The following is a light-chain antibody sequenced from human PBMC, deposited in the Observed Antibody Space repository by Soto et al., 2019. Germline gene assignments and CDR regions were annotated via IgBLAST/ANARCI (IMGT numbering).Light chain of an antibody. V-gene: IGLV2-14*01. Sequence: QSVLTQPASVSGSPGQSITISCTGTSSDVGGYNYVSWYQQHPGKAPKVLIYDVSDRPSGVSNLFSGSKSGNTASLTISVLQAEDEADYYCSSYTSSSTFPCVFGTGTKVTVL. CDR3: SSYTSSSTFPCV. J-gene: IGLJ1*01. CDR1: SSDVGGYNY. CDR2: DVS.